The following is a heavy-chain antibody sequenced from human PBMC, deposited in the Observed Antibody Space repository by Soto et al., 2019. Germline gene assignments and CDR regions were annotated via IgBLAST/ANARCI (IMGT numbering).Heavy chain of an antibody. D-gene: IGHD4-4*01. V-gene: IGHV4-31*03. CDR1: GGSISSGGYY. J-gene: IGHJ2*01. Sequence: SSETLSLTCTVSGGSISSGGYYWSWIRQHPGKGLEWIGYIYYSGSTYYNPSLKSRVTISVDTSKNQFSLKLSSVTAADTAVYYCARDANSNYGHSNWYFDLWGRGTLVTVSS. CDR3: ARDANSNYGHSNWYFDL. CDR2: IYYSGST.